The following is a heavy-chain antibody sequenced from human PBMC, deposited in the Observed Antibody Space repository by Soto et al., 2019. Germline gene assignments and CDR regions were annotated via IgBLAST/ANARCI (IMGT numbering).Heavy chain of an antibody. CDR1: GGSISSSSYY. D-gene: IGHD2-15*01. V-gene: IGHV4-39*01. Sequence: QLQLQESGPGLVKPSETLSLTCTVSGGSISSSSYYWGWIRQPPGKGLEWIGSIYYSGSTYYNPSLKSRVTISVDTSKNQFSLKLSSVTAADTAVYYCAREWLRYCSGGSCYLLDYWGQGTLVTVSS. J-gene: IGHJ4*02. CDR2: IYYSGST. CDR3: AREWLRYCSGGSCYLLDY.